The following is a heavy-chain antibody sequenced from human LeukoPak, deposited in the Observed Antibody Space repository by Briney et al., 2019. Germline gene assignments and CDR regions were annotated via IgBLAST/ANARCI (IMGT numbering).Heavy chain of an antibody. Sequence: SETLSLTCTVSGGSISSYYWSWIRQPAGKGLEWIGRIYTSGSTNYNPSLKSRVTMSVDTSKNQFSLKLSSVTAADTAVYYCARGSIAVAGTLSWFDPWGQGTLATVSS. J-gene: IGHJ5*02. CDR2: IYTSGST. CDR1: GGSISSYY. CDR3: ARGSIAVAGTLSWFDP. V-gene: IGHV4-4*07. D-gene: IGHD6-19*01.